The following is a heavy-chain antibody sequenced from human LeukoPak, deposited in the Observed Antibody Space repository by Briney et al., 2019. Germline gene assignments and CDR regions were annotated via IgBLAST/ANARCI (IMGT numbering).Heavy chain of an antibody. J-gene: IGHJ4*02. Sequence: PGGSLRLSCAASGFKFSDHYIDWVRQAPGKGLEWIGYIYDSGSTNYNPSLRSRVTISVDTSKNQFSLRLNSVTAADTAVYYCARAAYGDYTFDFWGQGTLVTVSS. V-gene: IGHV4-59*11. CDR2: IYDSGST. CDR3: ARAAYGDYTFDF. D-gene: IGHD4-17*01. CDR1: GFKFSDHY.